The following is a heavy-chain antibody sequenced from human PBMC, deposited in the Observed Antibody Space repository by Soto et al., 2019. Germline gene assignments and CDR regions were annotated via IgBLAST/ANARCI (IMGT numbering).Heavy chain of an antibody. J-gene: IGHJ6*03. D-gene: IGHD2-21*02. Sequence: XXTLSLPFTVSGGSISSYYWRWILQPPGKGLEWIGYIYYSGSTNYNPSLKSRVTISVDTSKNQFSLKLSSVTAADTAVYYCARRASFVTTYYMDVWGKGTTVTVSS. CDR1: GGSISSYY. V-gene: IGHV4-59*08. CDR2: IYYSGST. CDR3: ARRASFVTTYYMDV.